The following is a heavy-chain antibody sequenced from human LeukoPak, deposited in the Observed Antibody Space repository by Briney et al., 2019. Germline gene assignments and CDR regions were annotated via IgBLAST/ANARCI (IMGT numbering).Heavy chain of an antibody. CDR1: GFTFSGFE. D-gene: IGHD1-26*01. V-gene: IGHV3-48*03. CDR3: ARGLVGATTGDPSFGY. CDR2: ITSSGSTI. Sequence: GGSLRLSCATSGFTFSGFEMNWVRQAPGKGLEWVSYITSSGSTIYYADSVKGRFTISRDNAKNSLYLQMNSLRAEDTAVYYCARGLVGATTGDPSFGYWGQGTLVTVSS. J-gene: IGHJ4*02.